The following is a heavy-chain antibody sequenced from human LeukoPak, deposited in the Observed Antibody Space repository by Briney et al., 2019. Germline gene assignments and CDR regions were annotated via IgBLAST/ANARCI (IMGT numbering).Heavy chain of an antibody. V-gene: IGHV4-61*02. J-gene: IGHJ4*02. CDR3: AANSADYNTLGSSYKV. D-gene: IGHD3-10*01. Sequence: SETLSLTCTVSGGSISSGSYYWSWIRQPAGKGLEWIGRVFSSGNSDYNSSLKSRVTISVDTSKNQFSLKLNSVTAADTAVFYCAANSADYNTLGSSYKVWGQGTLVTVSS. CDR2: VFSSGNS. CDR1: GGSISSGSYY.